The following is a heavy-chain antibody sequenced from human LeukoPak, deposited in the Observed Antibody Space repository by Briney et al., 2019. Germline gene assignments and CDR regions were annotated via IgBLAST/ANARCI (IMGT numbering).Heavy chain of an antibody. V-gene: IGHV4-59*01. J-gene: IGHJ4*02. CDR2: IYHTGSS. CDR3: ARGDPYHFDS. Sequence: PSETLSLTCTVSGGSINSYYWTWLRQPPGKGLEWIGYIYHTGSSNYNPSLESRVTISVDTSKNQFSLKLNSVTAADTAVYYCARGDPYHFDSWGQGTLVTVSS. CDR1: GGSINSYY.